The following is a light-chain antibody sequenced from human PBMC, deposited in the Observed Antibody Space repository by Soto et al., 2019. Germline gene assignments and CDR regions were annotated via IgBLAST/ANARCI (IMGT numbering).Light chain of an antibody. CDR3: SSYTISSTWV. CDR1: SSDVGGYNY. Sequence: QSVLTQPRSVSGSPGQSVTISCTGTSSDVGGYNYVSWYQQHPGKAPKLMIYEVRNRPSGVSNRFSGSKSGNTASLTISGLQADDEAAYYCSSYTISSTWVFGGGTQLTVL. V-gene: IGLV2-14*01. J-gene: IGLJ3*02. CDR2: EVR.